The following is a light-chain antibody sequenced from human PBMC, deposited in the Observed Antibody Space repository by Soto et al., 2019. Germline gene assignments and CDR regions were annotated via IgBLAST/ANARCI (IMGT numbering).Light chain of an antibody. CDR1: QSVTIY. J-gene: IGKJ1*01. CDR2: DAS. V-gene: IGKV3-11*01. Sequence: EIVLTQSPATQSLSPGERATLSCRASQSVTIYLAWYQQKPGQAPRLLIYDASHRATGIPARFSGSGSGTDFTLTISRLEPEDFAVYYCQRYGSSLWTFGQGTKVEIK. CDR3: QRYGSSLWT.